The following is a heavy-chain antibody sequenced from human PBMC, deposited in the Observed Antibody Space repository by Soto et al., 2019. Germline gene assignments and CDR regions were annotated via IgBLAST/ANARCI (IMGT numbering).Heavy chain of an antibody. CDR3: AHSQYYDFWSGYVFVP. V-gene: IGHV2-5*01. Sequence: GLDLEWLALIYWNDDKRYSPSLKSRLTITKDTSKNQVVLTMTNMDPVDTATYYCAHSQYYDFWSGYVFVPWGQGTLVTVSS. J-gene: IGHJ5*02. D-gene: IGHD3-3*01. CDR2: IYWNDDK.